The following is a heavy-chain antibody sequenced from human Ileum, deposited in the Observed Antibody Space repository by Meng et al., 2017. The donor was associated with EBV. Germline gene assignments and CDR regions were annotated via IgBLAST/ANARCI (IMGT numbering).Heavy chain of an antibody. Sequence: QVQLQESGPGLVKPSGPLSLTCTVSGDSISSDIWWSWVRQPPGKGLEWIGEVYHRGDTNYNPSLKSRVDISVDKSKNQFYLSLFSVTAADTAVYYCGRDQGRELINHWGQGTLVTVSS. V-gene: IGHV4-4*02. CDR2: VYHRGDT. CDR1: GDSISSDIW. CDR3: GRDQGRELINH. D-gene: IGHD1-7*01. J-gene: IGHJ4*02.